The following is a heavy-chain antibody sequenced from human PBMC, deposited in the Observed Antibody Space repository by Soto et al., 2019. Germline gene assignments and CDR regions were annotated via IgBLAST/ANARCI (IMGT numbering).Heavy chain of an antibody. J-gene: IGHJ5*02. CDR2: IYYSGST. CDR1: GGSISSGGYY. V-gene: IGHV4-31*03. D-gene: IGHD5-12*01. CDR3: ASGLGDGYNLRWFDP. Sequence: SLTCTFSGGSISSGGYYWSWIRQHPGKGLEWIGYIYYSGSTYYNPSLKSRVTISVDTSKNQFSLKLSSVTAADTAVYYCASGLGDGYNLRWFDPWGQGTLVTVSS.